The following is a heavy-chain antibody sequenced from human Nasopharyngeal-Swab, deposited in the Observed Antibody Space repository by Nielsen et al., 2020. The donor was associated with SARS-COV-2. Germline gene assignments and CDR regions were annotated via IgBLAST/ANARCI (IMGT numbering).Heavy chain of an antibody. CDR2: IYYSGST. CDR3: ARDGPGIAAAGTTYYYYYMDV. CDR1: GGSISSSSYY. V-gene: IGHV4-39*07. Sequence: GSLRLSCTVSGGSISSSSYYWGWIRQPPGKGLEWIGSIYYSGSTDYNPSLKSRVTISVDTSKNHFSLKLSSVTAADTAVYYCARDGPGIAAAGTTYYYYYMDVWGKGTTVTVSS. D-gene: IGHD6-13*01. J-gene: IGHJ6*03.